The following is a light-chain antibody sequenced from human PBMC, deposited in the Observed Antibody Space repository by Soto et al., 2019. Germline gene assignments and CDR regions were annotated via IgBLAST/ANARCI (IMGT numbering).Light chain of an antibody. CDR3: QQSYSTPLLT. CDR1: QSIRSY. J-gene: IGKJ4*01. CDR2: AAS. V-gene: IGKV1-39*01. Sequence: DIQMTQSPSSLSASVGDRVTITCRASQSIRSYLNWYQQKPGKAPKLLIYAASSLQSGVPSRFSGSTSGTDFTLTISTLQPEEVATYYRQQSYSTPLLTFGGGTKVEIK.